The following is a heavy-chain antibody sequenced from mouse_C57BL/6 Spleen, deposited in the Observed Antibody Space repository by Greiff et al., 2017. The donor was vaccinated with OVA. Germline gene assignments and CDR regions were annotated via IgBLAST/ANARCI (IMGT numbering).Heavy chain of an antibody. Sequence: EVQRVESGGGLVQPGGSLSLSCAASGFTFTDYYMSWVRQPPGKALEWLGFIRNKANGYTTEYSASVKGRFTISRDNSQSILYLQMNALRAEDSATYYCASGAPFAYWGQGTLVTVSA. V-gene: IGHV7-3*01. CDR1: GFTFTDYY. CDR2: IRNKANGYTT. J-gene: IGHJ3*01. CDR3: ASGAPFAY. D-gene: IGHD3-2*02.